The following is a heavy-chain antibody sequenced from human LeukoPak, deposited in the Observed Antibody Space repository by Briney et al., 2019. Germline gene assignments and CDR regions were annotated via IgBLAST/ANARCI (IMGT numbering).Heavy chain of an antibody. CDR2: IIPIFGTA. CDR3: ARDLRWFDAFDI. D-gene: IGHD4-23*01. J-gene: IGHJ3*02. Sequence: SVEVSCKASGGTFSSYAISWVRQAPGQGLEWMGGIIPIFGTANYAQKFQGRVTITADESTSTAYMELRSLRSDDTAVYYCARDLRWFDAFDIWGQGTMVTVSS. CDR1: GGTFSSYA. V-gene: IGHV1-69*13.